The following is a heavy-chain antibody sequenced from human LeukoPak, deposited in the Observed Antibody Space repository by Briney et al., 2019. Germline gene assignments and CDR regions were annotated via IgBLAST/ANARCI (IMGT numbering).Heavy chain of an antibody. CDR1: GFTFSSYA. Sequence: GGSLRLSCAAPGFTFSSYAMSWVRQAPGKGLEWVSAISGSGGSTYYADSVKGRFTISRDNSKNTLYLQMNSLRAEDTAVYYCAKGVYYYDSSGYYYFDYWGQGTLVTVSS. V-gene: IGHV3-23*01. CDR3: AKGVYYYDSSGYYYFDY. J-gene: IGHJ4*02. CDR2: ISGSGGST. D-gene: IGHD3-22*01.